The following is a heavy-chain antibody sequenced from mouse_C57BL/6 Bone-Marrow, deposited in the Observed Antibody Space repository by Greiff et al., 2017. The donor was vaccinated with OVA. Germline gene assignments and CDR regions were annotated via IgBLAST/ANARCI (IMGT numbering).Heavy chain of an antibody. V-gene: IGHV2-9*01. D-gene: IGHD2-4*01. J-gene: IGHJ4*01. CDR3: AKRWDYGDYAMDY. Sequence: VKVVESGPGLVAPSQSLSITCTVSGFSLTSYGVDWVRQPPGKGLEWLGVIWGGGSTNYNSALMSRLSISKDNSKSQFFLKMNSLQTDDTAMYYCAKRWDYGDYAMDYWGQGTSVTVSS. CDR1: GFSLTSYG. CDR2: IWGGGST.